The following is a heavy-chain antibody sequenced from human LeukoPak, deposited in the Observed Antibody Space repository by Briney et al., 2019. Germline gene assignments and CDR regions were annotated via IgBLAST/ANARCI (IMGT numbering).Heavy chain of an antibody. CDR1: GGSISSYY. CDR3: ARETRGVNDY. Sequence: PSETLSLTCTVSGGSISSYYWSWIRQPPGKGLEWIGYIYYSGSTNYNPSLKSRVTISVDTSKNQFSLKLSSVTAADTAVYYCARETRGVNDYWGQGTLVTVSP. CDR2: IYYSGST. V-gene: IGHV4-59*01. D-gene: IGHD3-10*01. J-gene: IGHJ4*02.